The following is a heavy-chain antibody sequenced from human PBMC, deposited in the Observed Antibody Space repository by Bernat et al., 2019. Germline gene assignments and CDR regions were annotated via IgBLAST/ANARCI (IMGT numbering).Heavy chain of an antibody. V-gene: IGHV4-34*01. CDR3: ARAPLIAVAGTGNWFDP. Sequence: QVQLQQWGAGLLKPSETLSLTCAVYGGSFSGYYWSWIRQPPGKGLEWIGEINHSGSTNYNPSLKSRVTISVDTSKNQFSLKLSSVTAADTAVYYCARAPLIAVAGTGNWFDPWGQGTLVTVSS. CDR1: GGSFSGYY. J-gene: IGHJ5*02. D-gene: IGHD6-19*01. CDR2: INHSGST.